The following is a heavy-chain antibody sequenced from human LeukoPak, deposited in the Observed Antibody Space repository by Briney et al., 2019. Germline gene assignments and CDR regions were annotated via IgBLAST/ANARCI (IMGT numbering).Heavy chain of an antibody. Sequence: SLRLSCAASGFTFSDYYMSWIRQAPGKGLEWVSYISSSSSYTNYADSVKGRFTISRDNAKNSLYLQMNSLRAEDTAVYYCARSYSSGWYKDYWGQGTLVTVSS. D-gene: IGHD6-19*01. V-gene: IGHV3-11*06. CDR2: ISSSSSYT. CDR1: GFTFSDYY. CDR3: ARSYSSGWYKDY. J-gene: IGHJ4*02.